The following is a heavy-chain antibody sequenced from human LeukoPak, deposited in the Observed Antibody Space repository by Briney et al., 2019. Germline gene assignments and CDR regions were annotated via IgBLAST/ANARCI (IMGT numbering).Heavy chain of an antibody. J-gene: IGHJ4*02. CDR3: ARDGWEPGFDY. D-gene: IGHD6-19*01. V-gene: IGHV1-2*02. CDR1: GYTFTGYY. Sequence: ASVKVSCKASGYTFTGYYIHWVRQAPGQGLEWMGWINPNINGTNYAQKFQGRVTMTGDRSISTAYMELSRLRSDDTAVYYCARDGWEPGFDYWGQGTLVTVSS. CDR2: INPNINGT.